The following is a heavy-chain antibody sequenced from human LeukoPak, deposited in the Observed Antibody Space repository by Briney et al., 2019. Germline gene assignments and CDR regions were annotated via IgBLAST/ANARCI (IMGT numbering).Heavy chain of an antibody. J-gene: IGHJ4*02. Sequence: SETLSLTCTVSGGSISSSSYYWGWIRQPPGKGLEWIGSIYYSGSTYYNPSLKSRVTISVDTSKNQFSLKLSSVTAADTAVYYCARDNMEWLVPLDYWGQGTLVTVSS. CDR2: IYYSGST. V-gene: IGHV4-39*07. D-gene: IGHD6-19*01. CDR1: GGSISSSSYY. CDR3: ARDNMEWLVPLDY.